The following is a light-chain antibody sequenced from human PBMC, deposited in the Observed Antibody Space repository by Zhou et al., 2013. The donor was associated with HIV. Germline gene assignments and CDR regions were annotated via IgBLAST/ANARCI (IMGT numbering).Light chain of an antibody. J-gene: IGKJ2*04. V-gene: IGKV1-8*01. CDR2: AAS. CDR1: QGITTY. Sequence: IRMTQSPSSFSASTGDRVTITCRASQGITTYLAWYQQKPGKAPKLLIYAASTLQSGVPSRFSGSGSGTEFILTISSLQPEDFATYYCQELGSFGQGTKVEI. CDR3: QELGS.